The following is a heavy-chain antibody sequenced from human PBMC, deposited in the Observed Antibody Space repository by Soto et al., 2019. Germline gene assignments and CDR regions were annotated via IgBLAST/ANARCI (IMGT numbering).Heavy chain of an antibody. D-gene: IGHD2-15*01. V-gene: IGHV1-2*04. J-gene: IGHJ6*02. Sequence: SAMVSSDASGYHNTGIDMCWERQDTSQGLEWMGWINPNSGGTNYAQKFQGWVTMTRDTSISTAYMELSRLRFYETAVYFCASCSGGTCQLYYGMDVWGQGNTVSVS. CDR2: INPNSGGT. CDR1: GYHNTGID. CDR3: ASCSGGTCQLYYGMDV.